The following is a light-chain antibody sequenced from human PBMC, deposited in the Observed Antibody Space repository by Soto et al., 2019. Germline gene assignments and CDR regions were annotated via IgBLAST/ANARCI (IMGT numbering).Light chain of an antibody. J-gene: IGKJ1*01. V-gene: IGKV3-11*01. CDR1: QSFSTY. CDR3: QKRSNWPVT. CDR2: DAS. Sequence: EIVLTQSPATLSLSPGERATLSCRASQSFSTYLAWYQQKPGQAPRLLIYDASSRATGIPARFSGSGSGTEFTLTLSSLEPEDFAVYYCQKRSNWPVTFGQGTRVEIK.